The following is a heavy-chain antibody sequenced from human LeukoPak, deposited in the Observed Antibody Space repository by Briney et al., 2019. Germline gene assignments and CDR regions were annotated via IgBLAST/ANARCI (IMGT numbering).Heavy chain of an antibody. Sequence: SETLSLTCTVSGGSISSSSYYWGWIRQPPGKGLEWIGSIYYSGSTYYNPSLKSRVAISVDKSENHISLKLTSVTAADTAAYCAREGGPYRPLDYSGQGTLVTVAS. V-gene: IGHV4-39*07. CDR2: IYYSGST. CDR3: AREGGPYRPLDY. J-gene: IGHJ4*02. CDR1: GGSISSSSYY.